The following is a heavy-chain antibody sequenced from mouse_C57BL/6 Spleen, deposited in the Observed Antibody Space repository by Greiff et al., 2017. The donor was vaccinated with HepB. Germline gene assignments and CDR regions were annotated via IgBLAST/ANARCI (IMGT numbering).Heavy chain of an antibody. Sequence: VQLQQSGAELVRPGSSVKLSCKASGYTFTSYWMHWVKQRPIQGLDWIGNIDPSDSETHYNQKFKDKATLTVDKSSSTAYMQLSSLTSEDSAVYYCARDYGSSRYAMDYWGQGTSVTVSS. D-gene: IGHD1-1*01. V-gene: IGHV1-52*01. CDR1: GYTFTSYW. J-gene: IGHJ4*01. CDR2: IDPSDSET. CDR3: ARDYGSSRYAMDY.